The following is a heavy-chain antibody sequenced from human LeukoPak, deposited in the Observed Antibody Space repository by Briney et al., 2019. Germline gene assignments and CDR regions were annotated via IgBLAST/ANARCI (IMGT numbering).Heavy chain of an antibody. CDR3: ARFGSSSWYVGYYYYGMDV. J-gene: IGHJ6*02. D-gene: IGHD6-13*01. CDR1: GYTFTSYD. V-gene: IGHV1-8*01. CDR2: MNPNSGNT. Sequence: GESLKISCKASGYTFTSYDINWVRQATGQGLEWMGWMNPNSGNTGYAQKFQGRVTMTRNTSISTAYMELSSLRSEDTAVYYCARFGSSSWYVGYYYYGMDVWGQGTTVTVSS.